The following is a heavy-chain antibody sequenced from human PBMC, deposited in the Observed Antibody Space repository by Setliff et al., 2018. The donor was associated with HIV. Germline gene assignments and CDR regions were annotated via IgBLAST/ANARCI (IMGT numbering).Heavy chain of an antibody. V-gene: IGHV5-51*01. Sequence: GESLKISCKGSDYSFHSYWIGWVRQVPGRGLEWMAIIYPDDSNIKYSPSFQGQVTISVEKSITTAYLQWNALKISDPAMYFCVRRGGRVMHGFDFWGQGTMVTVSS. CDR3: VRRGGRVMHGFDF. CDR2: IYPDDSNI. D-gene: IGHD5-12*01. CDR1: DYSFHSYW. J-gene: IGHJ3*01.